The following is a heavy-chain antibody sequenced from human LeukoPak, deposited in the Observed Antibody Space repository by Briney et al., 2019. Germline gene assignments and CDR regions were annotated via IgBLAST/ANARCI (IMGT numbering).Heavy chain of an antibody. Sequence: GGSLRLSCEASQFTFSRFAMSWIRQAPGTGLEWVSTLSGSGTATYYADSVKGRFTTSRDNSKDTLYLQMDNLRADDTAVYYXXXXXGSHSFXFXYMXVWGTGXSVXVSS. D-gene: IGHD2-21*01. CDR1: QFTFSRFA. CDR3: XXXXGSHSFXFXYMXV. V-gene: IGHV3-23*01. J-gene: IGHJ6*03. CDR2: LSGSGTAT.